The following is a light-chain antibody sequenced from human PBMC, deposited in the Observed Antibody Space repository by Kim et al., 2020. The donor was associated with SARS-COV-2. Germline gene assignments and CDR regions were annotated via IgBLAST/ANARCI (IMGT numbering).Light chain of an antibody. CDR1: SSDSGSYHL. Sequence: GQSITISCSGTSSDSGSYHLFSWYQQHPGKAPKLLIYDVISRPSGVSNRFSGSKSDKTATLTISGLQAEDEADYYCSSFAGSRNVIFGGGTQLTVL. V-gene: IGLV2-23*02. CDR2: DVI. CDR3: SSFAGSRNVI. J-gene: IGLJ2*01.